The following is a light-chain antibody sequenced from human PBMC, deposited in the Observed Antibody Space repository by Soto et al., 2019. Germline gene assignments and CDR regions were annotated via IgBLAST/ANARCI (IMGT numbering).Light chain of an antibody. CDR2: DAS. J-gene: IGKJ1*01. Sequence: EIVLTQSPGTLSLSPGERATLSCRASQSVSSSYLAWYQQKLGQAPRLLIYDASSRATGIPDRFSGSGSGTDFTLTISRLEPEDFAVYYCLQYGSSPRTFGQGTKVEIK. CDR3: LQYGSSPRT. V-gene: IGKV3-20*01. CDR1: QSVSSSY.